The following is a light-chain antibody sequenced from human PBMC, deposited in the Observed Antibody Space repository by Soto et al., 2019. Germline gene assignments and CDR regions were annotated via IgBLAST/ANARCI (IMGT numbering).Light chain of an antibody. CDR3: MQGTHWPPYT. J-gene: IGKJ2*01. Sequence: DVVMTQSPLSLPVNLGEPAAISCRSTQSLVHSDGDTYLSWFHQRPGQSPRRLIFRVSKRDFGVTTRFIGSGSGTDFTLEITSVEAEDVGVYYCMQGTHWPPYTFGQGTRLEIK. CDR1: QSLVHSDGDTY. V-gene: IGKV2-30*02. CDR2: RVS.